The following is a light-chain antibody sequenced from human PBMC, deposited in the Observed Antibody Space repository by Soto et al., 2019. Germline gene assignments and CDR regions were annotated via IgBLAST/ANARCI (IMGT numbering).Light chain of an antibody. CDR1: SNDVGSYSL. J-gene: IGLJ2*01. CDR2: EDS. Sequence: QSALTQPASVSGSPGQSITISCTGTSNDVGSYSLVSWYQQHPGKAPKLMIYEDSKRPSGISNRFSGSKSGNTASLTISGLQAEDEADYYCCSYAGSSAHVVFGGGTKVTVL. CDR3: CSYAGSSAHVV. V-gene: IGLV2-23*01.